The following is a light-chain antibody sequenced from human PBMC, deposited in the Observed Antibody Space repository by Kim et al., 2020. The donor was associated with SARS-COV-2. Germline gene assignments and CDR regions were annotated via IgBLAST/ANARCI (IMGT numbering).Light chain of an antibody. CDR1: QSVSSSY. Sequence: EIEMTQSPGTLSLSPGERATLSCRASQSVSSSYLAWYRQKPGQTPRLLIYGASSRAPGIPDRFSGSGSGTDFTLTISRLEPEDFAVYYCQQYGTSPGTFGQGTKLEI. J-gene: IGKJ2*01. V-gene: IGKV3-20*01. CDR2: GAS. CDR3: QQYGTSPGT.